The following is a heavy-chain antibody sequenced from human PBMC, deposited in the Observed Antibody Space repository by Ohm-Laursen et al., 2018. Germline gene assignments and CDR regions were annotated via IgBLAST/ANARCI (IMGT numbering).Heavy chain of an antibody. Sequence: SLRLSCTATGFTVSSNYMSWVRQAPGKGLEWVSVIYSGGSTYYADSVKGRFTISRDNSKNTLYLQMNSLRAEDTAVYYCARALHYDYVWGSYPNAFDIWGQGTMVIVSS. D-gene: IGHD3-16*01. CDR3: ARALHYDYVWGSYPNAFDI. CDR2: IYSGGST. V-gene: IGHV3-66*01. CDR1: GFTVSSNY. J-gene: IGHJ3*02.